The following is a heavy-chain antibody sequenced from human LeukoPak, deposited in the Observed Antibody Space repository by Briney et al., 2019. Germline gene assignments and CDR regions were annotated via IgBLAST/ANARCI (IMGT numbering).Heavy chain of an antibody. D-gene: IGHD3-22*01. CDR3: ARESYYDSSGPFDY. CDR1: GGSIKSYY. CDR2: IYYSGST. Sequence: SETQSLTCTVSGGSIKSYYWSWIRQPPGKRLEWIGYIYYSGSTNYNPSLKSRVTISVDTSKNQFSLKLSSVTAADTAVYYCARESYYDSSGPFDYWGQGTLVTVSS. V-gene: IGHV4-59*01. J-gene: IGHJ4*02.